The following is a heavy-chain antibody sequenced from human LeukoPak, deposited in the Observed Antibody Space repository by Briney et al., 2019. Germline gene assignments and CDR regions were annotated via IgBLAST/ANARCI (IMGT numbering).Heavy chain of an antibody. J-gene: IGHJ4*02. CDR2: IYPGDSDT. V-gene: IGHV5-51*01. CDR3: ARHETQYYYDSSGPGWVDY. CDR1: GYSFTSYW. Sequence: KPGASLKISCKGSGYSFTSYWIGWVRQMPGKGLEWMGIIYPGDSDTRYSPSFQGQVTISADKSISTAYLQWSSLKASDTAMYYCARHETQYYYDSSGPGWVDYWGQGTLVTVSS. D-gene: IGHD3-22*01.